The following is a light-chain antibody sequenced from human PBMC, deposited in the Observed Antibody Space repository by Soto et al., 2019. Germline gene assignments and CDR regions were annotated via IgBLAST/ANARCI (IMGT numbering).Light chain of an antibody. J-gene: IGKJ3*01. CDR3: QQSYSTPFT. CDR2: AAS. Sequence: DIQMTQSPSSLSASVGDRVTITCRTSQSIRSSLNWYQQKPGKAPNLLIYAASRLQSGVPSRFSGSGSGKDFTLTISSLQPADFATYYCQQSYSTPFTFGPGTKVDIK. V-gene: IGKV1-39*01. CDR1: QSIRSS.